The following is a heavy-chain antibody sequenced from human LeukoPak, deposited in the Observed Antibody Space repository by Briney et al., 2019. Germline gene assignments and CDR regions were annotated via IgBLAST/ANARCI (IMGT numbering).Heavy chain of an antibody. Sequence: PGGSLRLSCAASGFTFSSYAMSWVRQTPGKGLEWVSYISNSGTDTNYADSVKGRFTISRDNAKNSLYLQMNSLRAEDTALYYCARHYYDSRYPTSGYYMDVWGKGTTVTVSS. J-gene: IGHJ6*03. D-gene: IGHD3-22*01. CDR2: ISNSGTDT. CDR1: GFTFSSYA. CDR3: ARHYYDSRYPTSGYYMDV. V-gene: IGHV3-11*03.